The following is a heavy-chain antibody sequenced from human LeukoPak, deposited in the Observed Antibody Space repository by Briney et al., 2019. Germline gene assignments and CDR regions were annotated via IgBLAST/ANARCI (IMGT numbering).Heavy chain of an antibody. J-gene: IGHJ6*03. V-gene: IGHV1-2*06. CDR3: ARDRGLLWFGDPSRIFYYYMDV. D-gene: IGHD3-10*01. CDR1: GYTFTGYY. Sequence: ASVKVSCKASGYTFTGYYMHWVRQAPGQGLEWMGRINPNSGGTNYAQKFQGRVTMTRDTSISTAYMELSRLRSDDTAVYYCARDRGLLWFGDPSRIFYYYMDVWGKGTTVTVSS. CDR2: INPNSGGT.